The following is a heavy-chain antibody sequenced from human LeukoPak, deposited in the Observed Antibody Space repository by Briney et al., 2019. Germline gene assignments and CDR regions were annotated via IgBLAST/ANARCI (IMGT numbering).Heavy chain of an antibody. D-gene: IGHD3-9*01. CDR2: IWFDGTNK. Sequence: PGRSLRLSCAASGFTFSNYGMHWVRQAPGKGLEWVAVIWFDGTNKKYADSVKGRFAISRDNSKNTLYLQMNSLRAEDTAVYYCAGFYDILTGSDAFDIWGQGTMVSVSS. CDR1: GFTFSNYG. J-gene: IGHJ3*02. V-gene: IGHV3-33*03. CDR3: AGFYDILTGSDAFDI.